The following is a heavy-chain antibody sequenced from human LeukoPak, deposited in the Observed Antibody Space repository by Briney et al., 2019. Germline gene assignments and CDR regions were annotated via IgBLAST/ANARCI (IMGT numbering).Heavy chain of an antibody. V-gene: IGHV3-20*04. CDR1: GFTFDDYG. CDR2: INWNGGST. D-gene: IGHD2-2*01. Sequence: GGSLRLSCAASGFTFDDYGMSWVRQAPGKGLEWVSGINWNGGSTGYADSVKGRFTISRDNAKNSLYLQMNSLRAEDTAVYYCASAHCSSTSCLFDYWGQGTLVTVSS. J-gene: IGHJ4*02. CDR3: ASAHCSSTSCLFDY.